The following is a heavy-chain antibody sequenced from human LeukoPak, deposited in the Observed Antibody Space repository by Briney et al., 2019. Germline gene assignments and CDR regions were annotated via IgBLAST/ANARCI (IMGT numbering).Heavy chain of an antibody. CDR1: GGSISSGGYY. CDR2: IYYSGST. J-gene: IGHJ4*02. D-gene: IGHD2-2*01. V-gene: IGHV4-31*03. CDR3: ARDRRVGSTSCYRGCDYYFDY. Sequence: SQTLSLTCTVSGGSISSGGYYWSWIRQHPGKGLEWIGYIYYSGSTYYNPSLESRVTISVDTSKNQFSLKLSSVTAADTAVYCCARDRRVGSTSCYRGCDYYFDYWGQGTLVTVSS.